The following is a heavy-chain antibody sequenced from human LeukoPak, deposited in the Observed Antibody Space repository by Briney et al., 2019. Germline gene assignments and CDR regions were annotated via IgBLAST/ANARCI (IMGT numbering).Heavy chain of an antibody. CDR3: ATDRRDSFGSLGY. CDR1: GYTFTSYR. Sequence: GASVKVSCKASGYTFTSYRISWVRQAPGEGLEWMGWISAYNGNTNYAQKFQGRVTMTEDTSTDTAYMELSSLRSEDTAVYYCATDRRDSFGSLGYWGQGTLVTVSS. V-gene: IGHV1-18*01. CDR2: ISAYNGNT. D-gene: IGHD3-3*01. J-gene: IGHJ4*02.